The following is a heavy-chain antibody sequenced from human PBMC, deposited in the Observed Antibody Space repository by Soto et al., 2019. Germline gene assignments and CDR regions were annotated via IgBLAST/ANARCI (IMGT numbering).Heavy chain of an antibody. D-gene: IGHD2-15*01. Sequence: EVQLVESGGGLVQPGGSLRLSCAVSGFTFGSYWMNWVRLIPGKGLEWVAYIKPDGSATYYVDSVKGRFTISRDNAKNSLYLQMNSLRAEDTAVYYCAKDRRIVVVVAEFDYWGQGTLVTVSS. CDR2: IKPDGSAT. J-gene: IGHJ4*02. V-gene: IGHV3-7*03. CDR3: AKDRRIVVVVAEFDY. CDR1: GFTFGSYW.